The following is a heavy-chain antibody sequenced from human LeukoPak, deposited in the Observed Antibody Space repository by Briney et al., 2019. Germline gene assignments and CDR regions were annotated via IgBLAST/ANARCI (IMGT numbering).Heavy chain of an antibody. Sequence: GASVKVSCKASGYTFTGYYMHWVRQAPGQGLEWMGWINPNSGGTNYAQKFQGRVTMTRDTSISTAYMELSRLRSDDTAVYYCARLGYCSSTSCYGGLDYWGQGTLVTVSS. CDR3: ARLGYCSSTSCYGGLDY. CDR1: GYTFTGYY. D-gene: IGHD2-2*01. CDR2: INPNSGGT. J-gene: IGHJ4*02. V-gene: IGHV1-2*02.